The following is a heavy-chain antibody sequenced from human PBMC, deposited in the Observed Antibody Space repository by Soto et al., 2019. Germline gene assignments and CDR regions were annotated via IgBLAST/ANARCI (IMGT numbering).Heavy chain of an antibody. D-gene: IGHD3-10*01. CDR2: ISWNSGSI. J-gene: IGHJ3*02. CDR1: GFTFDDYA. Sequence: EVQLVESGGGLVQPGRSLRLSCAASGFTFDDYAMHWVRQAPGKGLEWVSGISWNSGSIGYADSVKGRFTISRDNAKNSLYLQMNSLRAEDTALYYCAKDQNYYGSGDDAFDIWGQGTMVTVSS. V-gene: IGHV3-9*01. CDR3: AKDQNYYGSGDDAFDI.